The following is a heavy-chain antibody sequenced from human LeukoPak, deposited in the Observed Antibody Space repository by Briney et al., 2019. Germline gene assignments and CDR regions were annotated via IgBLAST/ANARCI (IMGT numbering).Heavy chain of an antibody. CDR3: ARRTTRYYYDSSGYEAPHFDY. V-gene: IGHV5-51*01. CDR1: GYSFTSYW. Sequence: GESLKISCKGSGYSFTSYWIGWVRQMPGKGLEWMGIIYPGDSDTRYSPSFQGQVTISADKSISTAYLQWSSLKASDTAMYYCARRTTRYYYDSSGYEAPHFDYWSQGTLVTVSS. D-gene: IGHD3-22*01. CDR2: IYPGDSDT. J-gene: IGHJ4*02.